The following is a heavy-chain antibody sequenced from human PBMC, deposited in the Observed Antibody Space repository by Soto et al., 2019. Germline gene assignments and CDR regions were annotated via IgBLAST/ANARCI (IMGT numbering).Heavy chain of an antibody. CDR1: GFTFSNAW. CDR2: IKSKTAGGTT. V-gene: IGHV3-15*01. J-gene: IGHJ3*02. CDR3: TTGKQWPPNAFDI. D-gene: IGHD6-19*01. Sequence: GGSLRLSCAASGFTFSNAWLSWVRQAPWKGLEWVGRIKSKTAGGTTDYAAPVKGRFTTSRDDSKNTLYLQMNSLKTEETAVYYCTTGKQWPPNAFDIWGQGTMVTVSS.